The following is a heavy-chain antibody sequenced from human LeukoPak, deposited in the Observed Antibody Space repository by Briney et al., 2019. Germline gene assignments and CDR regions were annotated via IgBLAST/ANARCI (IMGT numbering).Heavy chain of an antibody. CDR1: GGSFSGYY. V-gene: IGHV4-34*01. D-gene: IGHD3-10*01. CDR3: ARGGSYYYGSGSYYNAPLDY. Sequence: SETLSLTCAVYGGSFSGYYWSWIRQPPGKGLEWIGEINHSGSTNYNPSLKSRVTISVDTSKNQFSLKLSSVTAADTAVYYCARGGSYYYGSGSYYNAPLDYWGQGTLVTVSS. CDR2: INHSGST. J-gene: IGHJ4*02.